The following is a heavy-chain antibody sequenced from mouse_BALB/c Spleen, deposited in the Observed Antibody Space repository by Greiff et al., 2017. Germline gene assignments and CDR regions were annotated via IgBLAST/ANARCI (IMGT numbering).Heavy chain of an antibody. CDR1: GFTFSSYA. V-gene: IGHV5-6-5*01. D-gene: IGHD2-14*01. J-gene: IGHJ2*01. CDR3: ARTYYRYFDY. CDR2: ITSGGST. Sequence: EVQRVESGGGLVKPGGSLKLSCAASGFTFSSYAMSWVRQTPEKRLEWVASITSGGSTYYPDSVKGRFTISRNNARNILYLQMSSLRSEDTAMYYCARTYYRYFDYWGQGTTLTVSS.